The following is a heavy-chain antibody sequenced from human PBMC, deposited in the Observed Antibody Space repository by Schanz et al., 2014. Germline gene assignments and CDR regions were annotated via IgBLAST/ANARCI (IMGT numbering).Heavy chain of an antibody. Sequence: EVHLVESGGGLVKPGGSLRLSCGASGFTFSDYSMNWVRQAPGKGLEWVSRTSNDGSFTTFADSVKGRVTISRDNSQNMVYVEMHTLRPEDTAVYYCARGKPYTAGTPMNWFDYWGQGTLVTVSS. CDR1: GFTFSDYS. CDR3: ARGKPYTAGTPMNWFDY. CDR2: TSNDGSFT. V-gene: IGHV3-21*01. J-gene: IGHJ5*01. D-gene: IGHD3-10*01.